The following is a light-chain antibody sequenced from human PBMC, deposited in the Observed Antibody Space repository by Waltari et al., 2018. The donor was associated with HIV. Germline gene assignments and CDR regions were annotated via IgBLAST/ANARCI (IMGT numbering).Light chain of an antibody. CDR1: SSDVGGYNY. V-gene: IGLV2-8*01. J-gene: IGLJ1*01. Sequence: QSALTQPPSASGSPGQSVTISCTGTSSDVGGYNYVSWYQQHPGTAPKLMIYEVSKRPSGVPDRFSGSKSGNTASLTVSGLQAEDEADYYCSSRVFGTGTKVTVL. CDR2: EVS. CDR3: SSRV.